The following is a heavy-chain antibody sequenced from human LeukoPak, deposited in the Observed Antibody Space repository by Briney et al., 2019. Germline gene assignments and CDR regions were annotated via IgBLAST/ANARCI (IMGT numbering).Heavy chain of an antibody. J-gene: IGHJ4*02. CDR3: VRLAQCVGSSCFAVHF. Sequence: PSETLSLTCAVYGGSSSGYYWSWIRQPPGKGLEWIGSMYHSGSTYYNPSLQSRVTLSADPSNNQFSLRLTSVTAADTAVYYCVRLAQCVGSSCFAVHFWGQGTLVHVS. V-gene: IGHV4-34*01. D-gene: IGHD2-2*01. CDR2: MYHSGST. CDR1: GGSSSGYY.